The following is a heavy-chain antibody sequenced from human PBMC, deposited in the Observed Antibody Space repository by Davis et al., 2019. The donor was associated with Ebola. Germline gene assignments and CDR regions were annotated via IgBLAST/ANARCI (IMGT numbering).Heavy chain of an antibody. J-gene: IGHJ3*02. D-gene: IGHD4-17*01. CDR2: ISYDGSNK. CDR3: ARGDYGDYLLSDAFDI. Sequence: GGSLRLSCAASGFTFSSYGMHWVRQAPGKGLEWVAVISYDGSNKYYADSVKGRFTISRDNAKNSLYLQMNSLRAEDTAVYYCARGDYGDYLLSDAFDIWGQGTMVTVSS. CDR1: GFTFSSYG. V-gene: IGHV3-30*03.